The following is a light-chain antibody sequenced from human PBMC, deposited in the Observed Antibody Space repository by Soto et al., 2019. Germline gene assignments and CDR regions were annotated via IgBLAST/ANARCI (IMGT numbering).Light chain of an antibody. J-gene: IGLJ2*01. CDR2: SNN. Sequence: QSVLTQPPSASGTPGQRVTISCSGSSSNIGSNTVNWYQQLPGTAPKLLIYSNNQRPSGVPDRFSGSKSGTSASLAIRGLRSEDEADYFCAAWDDSLSGPVFGGGTKLTVL. V-gene: IGLV1-44*01. CDR1: SSNIGSNT. CDR3: AAWDDSLSGPV.